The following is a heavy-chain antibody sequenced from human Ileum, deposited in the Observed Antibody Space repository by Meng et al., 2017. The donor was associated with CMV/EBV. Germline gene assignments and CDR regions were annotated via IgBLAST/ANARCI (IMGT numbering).Heavy chain of an antibody. CDR2: FTPMLGTT. CDR3: ATGPYSGGGHSDH. V-gene: IGHV1-69*11. CDR1: GYTFTGYY. Sequence: SVKVSCKASGYTFTGYYMHWVRQAPGQGLEWMGRFTPMLGTTNSAQKFHDRVTMTADESTSTAYMELSSLRSDDTAVYYCATGPYSGGGHSDHWGQGTLVTVSS. J-gene: IGHJ4*02. D-gene: IGHD2-15*01.